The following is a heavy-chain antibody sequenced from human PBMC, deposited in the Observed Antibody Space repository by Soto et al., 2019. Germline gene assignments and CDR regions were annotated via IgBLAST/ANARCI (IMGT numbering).Heavy chain of an antibody. D-gene: IGHD4-17*01. CDR3: ARGLDSGDYVDSSEP. CDR1: VFTFSDYY. CDR2: ISSSGSTI. V-gene: IGHV3-11*01. Sequence: GGSLRLSCASSVFTFSDYYMSCIRHSPGKGLEWVSYISSSGSTIYYADSVKGRFTISRDNAKNSLYLQMNSLRAEDTAVYYCARGLDSGDYVDSSEPLGQGTLVIVS. J-gene: IGHJ5*02.